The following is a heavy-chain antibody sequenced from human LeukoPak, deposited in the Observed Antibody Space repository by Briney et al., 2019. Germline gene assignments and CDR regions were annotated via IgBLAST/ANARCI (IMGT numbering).Heavy chain of an antibody. J-gene: IGHJ4*02. CDR1: GYTFTAYY. CDR3: ASYPRYVSTPPFDY. CDR2: INPNTGDT. Sequence: ASVKVSCKASGYTFTAYYLHWVRHAPGQRLEWMGWINPNTGDTESAQNFQGRVTMTRDTTISTAYLELTRLTSDDTAVYYCASYPRYVSTPPFDYWGQGTLVTVSS. D-gene: IGHD2-15*01. V-gene: IGHV1-2*02.